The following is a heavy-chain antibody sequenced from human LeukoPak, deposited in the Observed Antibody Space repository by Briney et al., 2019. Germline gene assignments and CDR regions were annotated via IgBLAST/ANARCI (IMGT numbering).Heavy chain of an antibody. CDR3: AKTMTAAGTPY. D-gene: IGHD6-13*01. V-gene: IGHV3-23*01. Sequence: GGSLRLSCAASGFTFSSFAMSWVRQAPGKGLEWVSGIGGSGGTTYYADSVKGRFTISRDNSKNTLSLQMNSLRAEDTAVYYCAKTMTAAGTPYWGXGTLVTVSS. J-gene: IGHJ4*01. CDR1: GFTFSSFA. CDR2: IGGSGGTT.